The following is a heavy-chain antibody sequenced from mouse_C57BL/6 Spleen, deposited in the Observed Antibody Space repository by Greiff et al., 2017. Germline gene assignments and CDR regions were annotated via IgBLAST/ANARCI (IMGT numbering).Heavy chain of an antibody. CDR1: GYTFTSYW. Sequence: QVQLQQPGAELVKPGASVKLSCKASGYTFTSYWMQWVQQRPGQGLEWIGEIDPADSYTNYNQKFKGKAKLTVDTSSSTASMQLKSLTSEDSAVYYCARNYSGRSPLDYWGQGTTLTVSS. V-gene: IGHV1-50*01. J-gene: IGHJ2*01. D-gene: IGHD1-1*01. CDR2: IDPADSYT. CDR3: ARNYSGRSPLDY.